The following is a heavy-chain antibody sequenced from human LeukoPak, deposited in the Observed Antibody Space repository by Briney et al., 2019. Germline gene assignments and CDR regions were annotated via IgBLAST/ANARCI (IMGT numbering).Heavy chain of an antibody. J-gene: IGHJ4*02. D-gene: IGHD5-24*01. CDR2: IYYSGST. CDR1: GGSISSYY. Sequence: SETLSLTCTVSGGSISSYYWSWIRQPPGKGLEWIGYIYYSGSTNYNPSLKSRVTISVDTSKNQFSLKLSSVTAADTAVYYCGGWLQKSPNYFDYWGQGTLVTVSS. CDR3: GGWLQKSPNYFDY. V-gene: IGHV4-59*08.